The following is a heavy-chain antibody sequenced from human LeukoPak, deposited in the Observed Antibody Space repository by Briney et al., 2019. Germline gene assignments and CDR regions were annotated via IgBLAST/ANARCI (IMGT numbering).Heavy chain of an antibody. V-gene: IGHV3-7*05. Sequence: GGSLRLSCAASGFTFSSYSMNWVRQAPGKGLEWVANIYQDGSEKYYVDSVKGRFTISRDNAKNSLYLQMNSLRAEDTAVYYCARGRYCTSTSCRYFDYWGQGTLVTVSS. CDR2: IYQDGSEK. D-gene: IGHD2-2*01. J-gene: IGHJ4*02. CDR3: ARGRYCTSTSCRYFDY. CDR1: GFTFSSYS.